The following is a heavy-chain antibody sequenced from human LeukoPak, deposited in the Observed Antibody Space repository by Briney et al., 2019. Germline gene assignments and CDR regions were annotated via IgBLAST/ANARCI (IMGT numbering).Heavy chain of an antibody. V-gene: IGHV3-23*01. D-gene: IGHD5-12*01. Sequence: GGSLRLSCAASGFTFSTYAMNWVRQAPGKGLEWVSTICRSGGATFYADSVKGRFTISRDNSKNTLYLHMNSLRAEDTAIYYCAKGLRTTIAGNFDSWGQGTLVTVSS. J-gene: IGHJ4*02. CDR1: GFTFSTYA. CDR3: AKGLRTTIAGNFDS. CDR2: ICRSGGAT.